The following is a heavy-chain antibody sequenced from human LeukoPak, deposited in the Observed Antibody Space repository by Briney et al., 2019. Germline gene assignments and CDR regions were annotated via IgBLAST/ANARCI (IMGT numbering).Heavy chain of an antibody. CDR2: ISSSGSTI. Sequence: GGSLRLSCAASGFTFSDYYMSWIRQAPGKGLEWVSYISSSGSTIYYADSVKGRFTISRDNAKNSLYLQMNSLRAEDTAVYYCASYLSPKTDDYWGRGTLVTVSS. CDR3: ASYLSPKTDDY. CDR1: GFTFSDYY. J-gene: IGHJ4*02. V-gene: IGHV3-11*01.